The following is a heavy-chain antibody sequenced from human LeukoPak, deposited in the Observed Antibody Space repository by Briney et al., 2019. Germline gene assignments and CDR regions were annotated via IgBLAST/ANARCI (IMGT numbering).Heavy chain of an antibody. J-gene: IGHJ4*02. V-gene: IGHV3-30*18. Sequence: PGRSLRLSCAASGFTFSSYGMHWVRQAPGKGLEWVAVISYDGSNKYYADSVKGRFTISRDNSKNTLYLQMNSLRAEDTAVYYCAKGSSPWGYCSGGSCYPFDYWGQGTLVTVSS. CDR3: AKGSSPWGYCSGGSCYPFDY. CDR2: ISYDGSNK. D-gene: IGHD2-15*01. CDR1: GFTFSSYG.